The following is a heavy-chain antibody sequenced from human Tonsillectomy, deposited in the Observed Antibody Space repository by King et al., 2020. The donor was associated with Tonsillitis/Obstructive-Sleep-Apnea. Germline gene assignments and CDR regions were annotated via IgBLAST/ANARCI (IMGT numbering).Heavy chain of an antibody. CDR1: GGSISSSNW. J-gene: IGHJ6*03. Sequence: QLQESGPGLVKPSGTLSLTCAVSGGSISSSNWWNWVRQPPGKGLEWIGGIYHSGSTNYNPSLKSRGTISVDKSKNLFSLKLSSVTAADTAVYYCARGYCSDTSCYAQPGDYYYYYYMDVWGKGTTVTVSS. CDR2: IYHSGST. V-gene: IGHV4-4*02. CDR3: ARGYCSDTSCYAQPGDYYYYYYMDV. D-gene: IGHD2-2*01.